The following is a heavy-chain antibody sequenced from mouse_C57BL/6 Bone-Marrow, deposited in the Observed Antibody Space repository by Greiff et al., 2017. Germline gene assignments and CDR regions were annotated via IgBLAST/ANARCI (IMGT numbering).Heavy chain of an antibody. Sequence: QVKLQQPGAELVMPGASVKLSCKASGYTFTSYWMHWVKQRPGQGLEWIGEIDPSDSYTNYTQKVKGKSTLTVDKSSSTAYMQLSSLTSEDSAVYNCARAGDGPFAYWGQGTLVTVSA. CDR2: IDPSDSYT. J-gene: IGHJ3*01. D-gene: IGHD2-3*01. CDR3: ARAGDGPFAY. CDR1: GYTFTSYW. V-gene: IGHV1-69*01.